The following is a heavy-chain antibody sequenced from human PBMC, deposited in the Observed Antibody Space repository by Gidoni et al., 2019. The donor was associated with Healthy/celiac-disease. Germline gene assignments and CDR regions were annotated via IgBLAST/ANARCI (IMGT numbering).Heavy chain of an antibody. J-gene: IGHJ6*02. Sequence: EVQLVESGGGLVQPGGSLRLSCAASGFTFSSYSMNWVRQAPGKGLEWVSYISSSSSTIYYADSVKGRFTISRDNAKNSLYLQMNSLRAEDTAVYYCARDSCSGGSCYSASLYYYYGMDVWGQGTTVIVSS. V-gene: IGHV3-48*04. CDR2: ISSSSSTI. CDR1: GFTFSSYS. CDR3: ARDSCSGGSCYSASLYYYYGMDV. D-gene: IGHD2-15*01.